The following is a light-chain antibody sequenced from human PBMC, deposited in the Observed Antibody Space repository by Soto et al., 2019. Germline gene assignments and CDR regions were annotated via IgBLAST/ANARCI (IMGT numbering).Light chain of an antibody. CDR3: CSYAGSATWV. CDR2: EVT. V-gene: IGLV2-23*02. J-gene: IGLJ3*02. Sequence: QAVVTQPASVSGSPGQSITISCTGTNSDVGNYNLVSWYQQHPGKAPKLMMYEVTKRPSGVSNRFSGSKSGNTASLTISGLQAEDEADYYCCSYAGSATWVFGGGTKVTVL. CDR1: NSDVGNYNL.